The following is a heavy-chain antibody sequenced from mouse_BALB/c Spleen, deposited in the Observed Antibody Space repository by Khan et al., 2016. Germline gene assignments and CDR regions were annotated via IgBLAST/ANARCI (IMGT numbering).Heavy chain of an antibody. Sequence: EVQLQESGPGLVKPSQSLSLTCTVTGYSITSDYAWYWIRQSPGNKLEWMGYISYSGSTNYNPSLKSRISITRDTSTNQYFLQWYSVPTRDTSSDYGAGRSFYGSCYHDAMDDWGQGTSVTISS. CDR1: GYSITSDYA. J-gene: IGHJ4*01. CDR2: ISYSGST. CDR3: AGRSFYGSCYHDAMDD. D-gene: IGHD1-1*01. V-gene: IGHV3-2*02.